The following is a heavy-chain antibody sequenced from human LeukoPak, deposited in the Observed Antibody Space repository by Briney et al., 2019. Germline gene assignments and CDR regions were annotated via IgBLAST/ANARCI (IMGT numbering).Heavy chain of an antibody. CDR3: AREDGSYLY. V-gene: IGHV3-21*01. CDR1: GFTFSSYS. CDR2: ISSSSSYI. J-gene: IGHJ4*02. D-gene: IGHD1-26*01. Sequence: PGGSLRLSCAVSGFTFSSYSMNWVRQAPGKGLEWVSSISSSSSYIYYADSVKGRFTISRDNAKNSMYLQMNSLRAEDTAVYYCAREDGSYLYWGQGTLVTVSS.